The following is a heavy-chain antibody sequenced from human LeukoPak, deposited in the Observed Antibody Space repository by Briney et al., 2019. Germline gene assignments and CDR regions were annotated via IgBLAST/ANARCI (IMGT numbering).Heavy chain of an antibody. Sequence: PGGTLRLSCAASGFTFSRYAMSWVRQAPGKGLEWVSAISGSGDSTYYADSVKGRFTISRDISKNTLYLQMNSLRAEDTAVYYCAKNGSSTVGVFDYWGQGTLVTVSS. J-gene: IGHJ4*02. CDR2: ISGSGDST. D-gene: IGHD3-10*01. V-gene: IGHV3-23*01. CDR3: AKNGSSTVGVFDY. CDR1: GFTFSRYA.